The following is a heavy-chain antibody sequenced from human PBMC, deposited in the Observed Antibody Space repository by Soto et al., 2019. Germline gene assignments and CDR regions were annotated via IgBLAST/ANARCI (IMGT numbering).Heavy chain of an antibody. CDR2: IDPSDSYT. Sequence: PGESLKISCKGSGYSFTIYWISWVRQMPGKGLEWMGRIDPSDSYTNYSPSFQGQVTISADKSISTAYLQWSSLKASDTAMYYCVRRADRSSWYVAYWGQGTLVTVSS. D-gene: IGHD6-13*01. J-gene: IGHJ4*02. CDR3: VRRADRSSWYVAY. CDR1: GYSFTIYW. V-gene: IGHV5-10-1*04.